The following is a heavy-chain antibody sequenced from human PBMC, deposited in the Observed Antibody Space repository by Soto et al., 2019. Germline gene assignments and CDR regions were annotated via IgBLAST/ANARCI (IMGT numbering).Heavy chain of an antibody. Sequence: GXSVKVSCKASVYTFTGYAMHWVRQAPGQRLEWMGWINAGNGNTKYSQKFQGRVTITRDTSASTAYMELSSLRSEDTAVYYCAIGYYDSSGSLDYWGRETWSPSPQ. J-gene: IGHJ4*02. CDR1: VYTFTGYA. CDR2: INAGNGNT. D-gene: IGHD3-22*01. V-gene: IGHV1-3*01. CDR3: AIGYYDSSGSLDY.